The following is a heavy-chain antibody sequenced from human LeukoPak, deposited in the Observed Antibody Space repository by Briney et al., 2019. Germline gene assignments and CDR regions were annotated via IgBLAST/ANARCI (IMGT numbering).Heavy chain of an antibody. Sequence: GGSLRLSCAASGFTFSSYAMSWVRQAPGKGLEWASAIGGSGGSTFYADSVKGRFTISRDNSKNTLYLQMNSLRAEDTAVYYCAKPPTDIVVVPAAISWGQGTLVTVSS. D-gene: IGHD2-2*02. V-gene: IGHV3-23*01. CDR1: GFTFSSYA. CDR2: IGGSGGST. J-gene: IGHJ4*02. CDR3: AKPPTDIVVVPAAIS.